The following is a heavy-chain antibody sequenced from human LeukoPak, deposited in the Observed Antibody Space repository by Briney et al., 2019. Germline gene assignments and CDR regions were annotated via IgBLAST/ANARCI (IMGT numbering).Heavy chain of an antibody. D-gene: IGHD3-22*01. CDR1: GFTFRSYW. Sequence: PGGSLRLSCAASGFTFRSYWMHWVRQAPGKGLVWVSRINGDGSSTSYADSVKGRFTISRDNSKNTLYLQMNSLRAEDTAVYYCAKDGGGYYPSYYTYLDVWGKGTTVTISS. V-gene: IGHV3-74*01. J-gene: IGHJ6*03. CDR3: AKDGGGYYPSYYTYLDV. CDR2: INGDGSST.